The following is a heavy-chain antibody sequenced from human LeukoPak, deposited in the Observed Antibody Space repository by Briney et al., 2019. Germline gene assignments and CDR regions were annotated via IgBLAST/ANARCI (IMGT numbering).Heavy chain of an antibody. D-gene: IGHD3-10*01. J-gene: IGHJ4*02. V-gene: IGHV1-24*01. Sequence: ASVKVSCTVSGFTLTELPMHWVRQAPGKGREWMGGFYPEDGETIYAQTFQGRVTMTEDTSTDTAYMELSSLRSEDTAVYYCATGEWFGDYWGQGTLVTVSS. CDR3: ATGEWFGDY. CDR2: FYPEDGET. CDR1: GFTLTELP.